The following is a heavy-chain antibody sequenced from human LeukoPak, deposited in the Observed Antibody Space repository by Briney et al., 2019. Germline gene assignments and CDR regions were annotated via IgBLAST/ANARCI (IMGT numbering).Heavy chain of an antibody. CDR2: ISYDGSNK. V-gene: IGHV3-30*04. Sequence: GGSLRLSCAASGFTFSSYAMHWVRQAPGKGLEWVAVISYDGSNKYYADSVKGRFTISRDNSKNTLYLQMNSLRAEDTAVYYCARDVYGPRSAHGSYYYYYYGMDVWGQGTTVTVSS. J-gene: IGHJ6*02. CDR1: GFTFSSYA. D-gene: IGHD4-17*01. CDR3: ARDVYGPRSAHGSYYYYYYGMDV.